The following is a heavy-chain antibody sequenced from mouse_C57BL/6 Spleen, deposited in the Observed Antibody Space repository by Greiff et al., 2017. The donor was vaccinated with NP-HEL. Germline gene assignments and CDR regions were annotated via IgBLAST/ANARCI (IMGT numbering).Heavy chain of an antibody. CDR3: AASGYGSRGFAY. CDR2: IDPSDSYT. D-gene: IGHD1-1*01. V-gene: IGHV1-69*01. Sequence: QVQLQQPGAELVMPGASVKLSCKASGYTFTSYWMHWVKQRPGQGLEWIGEIDPSDSYTNYNQKFKGKSTLTVDKSSSTAYMQLSSLTSEDSAVYYCAASGYGSRGFAYWGQGTLVTGSA. J-gene: IGHJ3*01. CDR1: GYTFTSYW.